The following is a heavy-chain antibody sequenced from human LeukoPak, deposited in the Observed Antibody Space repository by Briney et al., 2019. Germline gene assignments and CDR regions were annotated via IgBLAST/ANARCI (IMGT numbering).Heavy chain of an antibody. CDR3: ARERIAAAGTFDP. V-gene: IGHV3-9*01. Sequence: PGRSLRLSCAAAGFSFEDYGMHWVRQAPGKGLEWVAGISWKSDSIAYADSVKGRFTISRDNAKNSLYLQMNSLRAEDTAVYYCARERIAAAGTFDPWGQGTLVTVSS. D-gene: IGHD6-13*01. CDR1: GFSFEDYG. CDR2: ISWKSDSI. J-gene: IGHJ5*02.